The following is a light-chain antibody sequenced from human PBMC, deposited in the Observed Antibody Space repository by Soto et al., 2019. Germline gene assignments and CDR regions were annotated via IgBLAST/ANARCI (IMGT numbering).Light chain of an antibody. CDR2: ATS. CDR3: HQFGYSPRT. Sequence: EIVLTQSPGTLSLSPGETATLSCRASQTVNSDYLAWFQQRPGQAPRLLIFATSRRATDIPDRFSGSGSGTDFSLAIRRREHEDVAVYYCHQFGYSPRTFGQGTKVE. J-gene: IGKJ1*01. CDR1: QTVNSDY. V-gene: IGKV3-20*01.